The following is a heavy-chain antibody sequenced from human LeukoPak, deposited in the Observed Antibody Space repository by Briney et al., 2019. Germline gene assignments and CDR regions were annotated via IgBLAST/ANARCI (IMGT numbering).Heavy chain of an antibody. Sequence: SETLSLTCAVYGGSFNNYYWSWLRQPPGKGLEWIGEISHSGSTNYNPSLKSRATVSLDTSKNQFSLKLGSVTAADTAVYYCARGFSHWGQGTLVTVSS. J-gene: IGHJ4*02. V-gene: IGHV4-34*01. CDR1: GGSFNNYY. CDR2: ISHSGST. CDR3: ARGFSH.